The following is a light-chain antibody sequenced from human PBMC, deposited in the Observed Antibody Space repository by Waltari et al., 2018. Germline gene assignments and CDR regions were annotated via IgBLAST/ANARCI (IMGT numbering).Light chain of an antibody. CDR3: SSYTTSNTLV. Sequence: QSALTQPASVSGSPGHSITISCTGTRSDGGGSNSVSWYQPHPGRAPNLMISDVNSRPSGVSNRFSGSKSGNTASLTISGLQTEDEADYSCSSYTTSNTLVFGGGTQLTVL. V-gene: IGLV2-14*03. J-gene: IGLJ2*01. CDR2: DVN. CDR1: RSDGGGSNS.